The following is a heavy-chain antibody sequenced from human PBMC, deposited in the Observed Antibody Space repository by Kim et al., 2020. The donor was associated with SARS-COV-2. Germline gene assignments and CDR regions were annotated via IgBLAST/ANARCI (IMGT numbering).Heavy chain of an antibody. J-gene: IGHJ6*02. Sequence: GGSLRLSCAASGFTFSSYWMHWVRQAPGKGLVWVSRINSDGSSTSYADSVKGRFTISRDNAKNTLYLQMNSLRAEDTAVYYCARSQQLVNYYYYGMDVWGQGTTVTVSS. V-gene: IGHV3-74*01. CDR2: INSDGSST. CDR1: GFTFSSYW. CDR3: ARSQQLVNYYYYGMDV. D-gene: IGHD6-13*01.